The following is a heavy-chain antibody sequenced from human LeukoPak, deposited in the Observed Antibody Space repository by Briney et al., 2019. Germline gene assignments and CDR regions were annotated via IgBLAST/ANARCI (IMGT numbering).Heavy chain of an antibody. J-gene: IGHJ4*02. Sequence: ASVKVSCKASGYTFTSHGISWVRQAPGQGLEWMGWINAYIGNTNYAQKLQGRVTMTTDTSTSTAYMELRSLRSDDTAVYYCARDHGLYSGSYSRDFDYWGQGTLVTVSS. D-gene: IGHD1-26*01. CDR2: INAYIGNT. V-gene: IGHV1-18*01. CDR1: GYTFTSHG. CDR3: ARDHGLYSGSYSRDFDY.